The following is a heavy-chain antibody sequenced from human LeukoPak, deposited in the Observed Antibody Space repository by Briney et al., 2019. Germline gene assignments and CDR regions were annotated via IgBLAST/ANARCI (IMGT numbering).Heavy chain of an antibody. J-gene: IGHJ6*04. CDR2: ISSSGSTI. V-gene: IGHV3-11*04. D-gene: IGHD2-2*01. CDR1: GFTFSDYY. CDR3: AKDLQLGDIVVVPGFPMDV. Sequence: PGGSLRLSCAASGFTFSDYYMSWIRQAPGKGLEWVSYISSSGSTIYYADSVKGRFTISRDNAKNSLYLQMNSLRAEDTAVYYCAKDLQLGDIVVVPGFPMDVWGKGTTVTVSS.